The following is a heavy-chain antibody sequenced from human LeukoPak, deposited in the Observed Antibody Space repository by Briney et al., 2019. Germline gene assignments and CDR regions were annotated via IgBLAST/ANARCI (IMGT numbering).Heavy chain of an antibody. CDR2: ITGTGSTT. Sequence: GGSLRLSCAASGFTFSDYAMTWVRQAPGKGLEWVSAITGTGSTTYYADSVKGRFSFSRDNSKNTVFLQMNSLRVEDTAIYYCAKSSGVVTRNVDCWGQGTLVTVSS. J-gene: IGHJ4*02. V-gene: IGHV3-23*01. CDR3: AKSSGVVTRNVDC. D-gene: IGHD2-15*01. CDR1: GFTFSDYA.